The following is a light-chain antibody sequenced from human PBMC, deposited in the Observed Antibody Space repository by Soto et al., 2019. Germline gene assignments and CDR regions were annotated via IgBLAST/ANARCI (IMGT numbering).Light chain of an antibody. V-gene: IGKV1-5*01. CDR2: AAF. CDR1: QSISTW. J-gene: IGKJ5*01. Sequence: DIQMTQSPSTLPASVGDSATITCRANQSISTWLAWYQQKPGKAPKLLIYAAFTLHSGVPARFSGSRSGTDFTLTISSLQPEDFATYYCQQVNSYPQTFGQGTRLEIK. CDR3: QQVNSYPQT.